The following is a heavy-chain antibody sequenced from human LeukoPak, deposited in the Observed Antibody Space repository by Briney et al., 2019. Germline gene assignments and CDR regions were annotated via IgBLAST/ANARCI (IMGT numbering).Heavy chain of an antibody. CDR3: VREASHVFDF. CDR2: ISGRSSFI. Sequence: GWSLRLSCAASGFGFSVLTMNWVRQAPGKGLEWGSSISGRSSFIWYADSVKGRFIISRDNAENSLFLQLNGLRAEDTAVYYCVREASHVFDFWGQGTMVTVSS. V-gene: IGHV3-21*01. J-gene: IGHJ3*01. CDR1: GFGFSVLT.